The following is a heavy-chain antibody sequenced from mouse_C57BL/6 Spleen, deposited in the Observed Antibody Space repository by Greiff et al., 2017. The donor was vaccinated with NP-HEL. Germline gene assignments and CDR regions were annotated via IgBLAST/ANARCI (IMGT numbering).Heavy chain of an antibody. CDR1: GYTFTSYW. CDR3: TRARGFITTVDWYFDV. V-gene: IGHV1-5*01. D-gene: IGHD1-1*01. J-gene: IGHJ1*03. Sequence: VQLQQSGTVLARPGASVKMSCKTSGYTFTSYWMHWVKQRPGQGLEWIGAIYPGNSDTSYNQKFKGKAKLTAVTSASTAYMELSSLTNEDSAVYYCTRARGFITTVDWYFDVWGTGTTVTVSS. CDR2: IYPGNSDT.